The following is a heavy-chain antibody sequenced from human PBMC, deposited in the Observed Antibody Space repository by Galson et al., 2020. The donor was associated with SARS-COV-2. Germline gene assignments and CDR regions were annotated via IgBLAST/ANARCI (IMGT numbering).Heavy chain of an antibody. Sequence: GGSLRLSCAASGFTFTDAWMTWVRQAPGKGLEWVGRIKSGSESGIIDYGTPVRGRFTISRDDSKNTLYLQMASVKSDDTAVYYCATEKGITGVQSIGMDVWGQGTTVSVSS. J-gene: IGHJ6*02. CDR2: IKSGSESGII. D-gene: IGHD7-27*01. CDR3: ATEKGITGVQSIGMDV. V-gene: IGHV3-15*01. CDR1: GFTFTDAW.